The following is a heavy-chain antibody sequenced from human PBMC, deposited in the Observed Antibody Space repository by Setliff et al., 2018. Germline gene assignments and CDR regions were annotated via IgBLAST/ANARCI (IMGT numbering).Heavy chain of an antibody. CDR2: IHTSGST. CDR3: ALSSSWFKDFQH. CDR1: GDSISSGSYY. D-gene: IGHD6-13*01. Sequence: PSETLSLTCMVSGDSISSGSYYWSWIRQPAGKGLEWIGQIHTSGSTNYSPSLKSRVTISEDMSKNQFSLKVSSVTAADTAIYYCALSSSWFKDFQHWGQGTLVTVSS. J-gene: IGHJ1*01. V-gene: IGHV4-61*09.